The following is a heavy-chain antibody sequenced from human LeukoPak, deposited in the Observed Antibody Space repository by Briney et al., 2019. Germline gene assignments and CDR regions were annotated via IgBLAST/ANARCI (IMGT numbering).Heavy chain of an antibody. CDR2: ISGSSGHT. CDR3: TRGGSRYGDF. D-gene: IGHD3-10*01. CDR1: GLTFSSYA. J-gene: IGHJ4*02. V-gene: IGHV3-23*01. Sequence: GGSLRLSCAASGLTFSSYAMSWVRQAPGKGLEWVSAISGSSGHTYYADSVKGRFTISRDNSKNTLYLQMNSLRTEDTAIYYCTRGGSRYGDFWGQGTLVTVSS.